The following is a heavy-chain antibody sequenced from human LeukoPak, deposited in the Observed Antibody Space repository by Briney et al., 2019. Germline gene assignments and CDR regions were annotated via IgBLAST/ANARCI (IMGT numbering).Heavy chain of an antibody. CDR1: GFSFNYAW. CDR2: IKSKADGGTT. D-gene: IGHD6-13*01. Sequence: GGSLRLSCAASGFSFNYAWMSWVRQAPGKGLEWVGRIKSKADGGTTDYAAPVKGRFTISRDDSRKTLYLQMNSLKSEDTAVYYCARAGYSSSWYYFDYWGQGTLVTVSS. V-gene: IGHV3-15*01. CDR3: ARAGYSSSWYYFDY. J-gene: IGHJ4*02.